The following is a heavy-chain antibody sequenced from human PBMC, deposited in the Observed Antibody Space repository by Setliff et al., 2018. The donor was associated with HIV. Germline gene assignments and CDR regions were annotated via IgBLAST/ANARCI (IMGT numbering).Heavy chain of an antibody. CDR1: GGSISGYY. CDR2: IYYSGNA. CDR3: ATFVPRTSASRPVDV. D-gene: IGHD2-2*01. J-gene: IGHJ6*04. V-gene: IGHV4-59*08. Sequence: PSETLSLTCSVSGGSISGYYWSWIRQPPGKGLECIGYIYYSGNANYNPSLKGRVTISVDTSKNQFSLKLTSVTAADTAVYFCATFVPRTSASRPVDVWGKGTTVTVSS.